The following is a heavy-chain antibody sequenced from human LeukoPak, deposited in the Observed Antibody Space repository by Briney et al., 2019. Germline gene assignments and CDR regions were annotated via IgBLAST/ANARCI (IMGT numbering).Heavy chain of an antibody. CDR2: IDPSSGGS. J-gene: IGHJ6*03. Sequence: ASVKVSCKASGYTFTTYFLHWVRQAPGQGLEWMGIIDPSSGGSTSAQKFQVRVTMTRDMSTSTAYMELRSLRSDDTAVYYCARDFESSSWYSPSYYYYYMDVWGKGTTVTVSS. CDR1: GYTFTTYF. V-gene: IGHV1-46*01. CDR3: ARDFESSSWYSPSYYYYYMDV. D-gene: IGHD6-13*01.